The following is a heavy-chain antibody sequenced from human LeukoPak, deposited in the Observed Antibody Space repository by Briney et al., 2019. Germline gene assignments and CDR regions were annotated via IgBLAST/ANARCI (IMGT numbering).Heavy chain of an antibody. Sequence: GGSLRLSCEASGFTFSTYNMNWVRQAPGKRLEWVSSITSTSSYVFYADSVKGRFTISRDNAKNSLYLQMNSLRAEDTALYHCARVRLGQDFDYWGQGTLVAVSS. CDR2: ITSTSSYV. D-gene: IGHD3-10*01. CDR1: GFTFSTYN. CDR3: ARVRLGQDFDY. J-gene: IGHJ4*02. V-gene: IGHV3-21*04.